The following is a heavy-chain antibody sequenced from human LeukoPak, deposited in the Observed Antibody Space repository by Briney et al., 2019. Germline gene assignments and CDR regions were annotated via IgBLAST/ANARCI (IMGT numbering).Heavy chain of an antibody. Sequence: GGSLRLSCAASGFTFSSYSMNWVRQAPGKGLEWVPSISSSSSYIYYADSVKGRFTISRDNSKNTLYLQMNSLRAEDTAVYYCARGGYSSSWYQKAPFDYWGQGTLVTVSS. CDR3: ARGGYSSSWYQKAPFDY. CDR1: GFTFSSYS. CDR2: ISSSSSYI. V-gene: IGHV3-21*01. J-gene: IGHJ4*02. D-gene: IGHD6-13*01.